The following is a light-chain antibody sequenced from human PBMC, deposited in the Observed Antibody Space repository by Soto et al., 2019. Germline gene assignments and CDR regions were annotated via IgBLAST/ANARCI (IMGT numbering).Light chain of an antibody. CDR2: TAS. J-gene: IGKJ1*01. Sequence: DIQMTQSPSTLSASVGDRVIITCRASQSISSWLAWYQQKPGKAPNLLIYTASTLKSGVPSRFSGSGSGTEFPLTISSLQPDDFATYYCQQYDNDSWTFGQGTKVEIK. CDR1: QSISSW. CDR3: QQYDNDSWT. V-gene: IGKV1-5*03.